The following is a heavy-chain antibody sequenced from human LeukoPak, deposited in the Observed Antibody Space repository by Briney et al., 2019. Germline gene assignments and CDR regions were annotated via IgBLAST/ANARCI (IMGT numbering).Heavy chain of an antibody. D-gene: IGHD1-26*01. CDR1: RFTFSRYF. CDR3: ARAWDPYYGMDV. J-gene: IGHJ6*02. CDR2: IYSGGST. V-gene: IGHV3-66*01. Sequence: GGSLRLSCAASRFTFSRYFMSWVRQAPGKGLEWVSVIYSGGSTNYADSVKGRFTISRDNSKNTLFLQMNSLRAEDTAVYYCARAWDPYYGMDVWGQGTTVTVSS.